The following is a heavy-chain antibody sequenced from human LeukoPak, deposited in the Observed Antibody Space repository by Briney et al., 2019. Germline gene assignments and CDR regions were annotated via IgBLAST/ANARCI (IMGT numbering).Heavy chain of an antibody. D-gene: IGHD3-10*01. V-gene: IGHV1-2*02. CDR2: INPNSGGT. Sequence: ASVKVSCKASGYTFTGYYMHWVRQAPGQGLEWMGWINPNSGGTNYAQKFQGRVTMTRDTSISTAYMELSRLRSGDTAVYYCARARGSGNGYYGMDVWGQGTTVTVSS. CDR3: ARARGSGNGYYGMDV. J-gene: IGHJ6*02. CDR1: GYTFTGYY.